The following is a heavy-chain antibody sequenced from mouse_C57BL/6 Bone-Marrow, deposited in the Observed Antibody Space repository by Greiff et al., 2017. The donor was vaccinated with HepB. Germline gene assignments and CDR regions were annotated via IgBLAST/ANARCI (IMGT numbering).Heavy chain of an antibody. CDR3: ARHELRPFAY. CDR2: ISGGGGNT. V-gene: IGHV5-9*01. D-gene: IGHD3-2*02. Sequence: EVKLVESGGGLVKPGGSLKLSCAASGFTFSSYTMSWVRQTPEKRLEWVATISGGGGNTYYPDSVKGRFTISRDNAKNTLYLQMSSLRSEDTAWYYCARHELRPFAYWGQGTLVTVSA. CDR1: GFTFSSYT. J-gene: IGHJ3*01.